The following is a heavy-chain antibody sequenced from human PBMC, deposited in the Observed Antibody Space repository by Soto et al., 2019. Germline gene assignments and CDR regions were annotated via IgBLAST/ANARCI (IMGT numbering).Heavy chain of an antibody. D-gene: IGHD3-22*01. CDR1: GGTFSSYA. Sequence: QVQLVQSGAEVKKPGSSVKVSCKASGGTFSSYAISWVRQAPGQGLEWMGGIIPIFGTANYAQKFQGRVTITADESTSTAYMGLSSLRSEDTAVYYCARDLNYYDSSGYYPPGLWGQGTLVTVSS. V-gene: IGHV1-69*12. CDR3: ARDLNYYDSSGYYPPGL. CDR2: IIPIFGTA. J-gene: IGHJ4*02.